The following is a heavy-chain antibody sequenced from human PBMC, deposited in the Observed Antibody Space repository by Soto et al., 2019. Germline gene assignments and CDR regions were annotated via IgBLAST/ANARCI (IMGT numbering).Heavy chain of an antibody. V-gene: IGHV4-34*01. CDR3: ARTYSGSWSPFDY. CDR2: INQSGST. Sequence: QVQLQQWGAGLLKPSETLSLTCAVYGGSFSGYYWSWIRQPPGKGLEWIGEINQSGSTNYNPSLKSRVTISVDTSKNQFSLKLSSVTAADTAVYCCARTYSGSWSPFDYWGQGTLVTVSS. CDR1: GGSFSGYY. J-gene: IGHJ4*02. D-gene: IGHD6-13*01.